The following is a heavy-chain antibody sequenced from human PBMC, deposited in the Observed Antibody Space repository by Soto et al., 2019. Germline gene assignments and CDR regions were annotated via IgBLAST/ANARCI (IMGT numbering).Heavy chain of an antibody. CDR1: GYTLTELS. D-gene: IGHD2-2*01. CDR3: ARSYSTIAWFDP. V-gene: IGHV1-24*01. J-gene: IGHJ5*02. CDR2: FDPEDGKR. Sequence: ASVKVSCKVSGYTLTELSMHWVRQAPGKGLEWMGGFDPEDGKRIYAQKFQGRVTMTTDTSTSTAYMELRSLRSDDTAVYYCARSYSTIAWFDPWGQGTLVTVSS.